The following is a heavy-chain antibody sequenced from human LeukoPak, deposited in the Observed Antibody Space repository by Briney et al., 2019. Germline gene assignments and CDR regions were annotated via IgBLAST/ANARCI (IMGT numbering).Heavy chain of an antibody. D-gene: IGHD1-26*01. CDR1: GFTISSYY. Sequence: PAETLTLTCTASGFTISSYYRSWIRQPPGKGLEWVGYIYYSGSTNYNPSLKSRVTISVDTSKNQFSLKLSSVTAADTAVYYCARQLGGSYFNWFDPWGQGTLVTVSS. V-gene: IGHV4-59*08. CDR3: ARQLGGSYFNWFDP. CDR2: IYYSGST. J-gene: IGHJ5*02.